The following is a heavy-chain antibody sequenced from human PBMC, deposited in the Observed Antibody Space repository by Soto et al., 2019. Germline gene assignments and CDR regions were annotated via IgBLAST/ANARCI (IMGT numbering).Heavy chain of an antibody. CDR2: INIGDGYT. D-gene: IGHD6-6*01. CDR1: GYTFTNYA. Sequence: QVQLVQYGAEVKKAGASVKVSCKASGYTFTNYALHWVRQASVQRLERMGWINIGDGYTKYAQYFQGRVTIIGDTSEGTAYMELSSLRSEDKDVYYCARDIEYSRSPVRPDYWGQGTLVTVYS. CDR3: ARDIEYSRSPVRPDY. V-gene: IGHV1-3*04. J-gene: IGHJ4*02.